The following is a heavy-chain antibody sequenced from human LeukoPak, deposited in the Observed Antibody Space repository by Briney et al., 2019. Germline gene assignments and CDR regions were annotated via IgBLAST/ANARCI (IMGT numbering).Heavy chain of an antibody. CDR2: IHHTGKN. V-gene: IGHV4-59*01. CDR1: GASITSYY. CDR3: AKWHEKLLAFDS. Sequence: PSETLSLTCAVSGASITSYYWNWLRQSPGKGLEWIGYIHHTGKNWYNPPLQSRVTLSVDTSKSEFSLRLNSVTAADTAVYYCAKWHEKLLAFDSWGQGTLVTVSS. J-gene: IGHJ4*02. D-gene: IGHD1-7*01.